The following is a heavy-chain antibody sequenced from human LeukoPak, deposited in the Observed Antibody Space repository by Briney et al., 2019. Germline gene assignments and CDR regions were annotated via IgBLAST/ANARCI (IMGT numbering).Heavy chain of an antibody. CDR1: GYSISSGYY. D-gene: IGHD4/OR15-4a*01. Sequence: PSETLSLTCTVSGYSISSGYYWGWIRQPPGKWLEWIGSIYHSGSTYYNPSLKSRVTISVDTSKNQFSLKLSSVTAADTAVYYCARASYGAFDYWGQGTLVTVSS. V-gene: IGHV4-38-2*02. J-gene: IGHJ4*02. CDR2: IYHSGST. CDR3: ARASYGAFDY.